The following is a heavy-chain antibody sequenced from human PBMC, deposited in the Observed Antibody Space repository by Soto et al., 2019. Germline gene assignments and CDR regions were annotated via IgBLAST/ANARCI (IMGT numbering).Heavy chain of an antibody. J-gene: IGHJ6*02. CDR2: IDHSGST. D-gene: IGHD1-26*01. CDR3: ARADGSYSNGMDV. V-gene: IGHV4-4*02. CDR1: GGSISSSNW. Sequence: QVQLQESGPGLVEPSWTLSLTCAVSGGSISSSNWWRWVRQPPGKGLEWIGEIDHSGSTNYNPSLKSRVTISVDKSKNQCSLKLSSVTAADTAVYYCARADGSYSNGMDVWGQGTTVTVSS.